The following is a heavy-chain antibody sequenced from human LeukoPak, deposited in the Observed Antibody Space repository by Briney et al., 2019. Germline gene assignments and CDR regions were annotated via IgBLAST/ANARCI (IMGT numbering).Heavy chain of an antibody. CDR2: ISSSSSYI. D-gene: IGHD3-3*01. J-gene: IGHJ3*02. CDR1: GFTFSSYS. V-gene: IGHV3-21*01. CDR3: ARDRSDTIFGVVMGAFDI. Sequence: GGSLGLSCAASGFTFSSYSMNRVRQAPGKGLEWVSSISSSSSYIYYADSVKGRFTISRGNAKNSLYLQMNSLRAEDTAVYYCARDRSDTIFGVVMGAFDIWGQGTMVTVSS.